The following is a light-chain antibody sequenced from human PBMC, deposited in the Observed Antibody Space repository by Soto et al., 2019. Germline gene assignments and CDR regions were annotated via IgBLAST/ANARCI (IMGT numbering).Light chain of an antibody. V-gene: IGKV3-20*01. CDR1: QTVGSNY. CDR3: QQYTGPPTT. J-gene: IGKJ5*01. CDR2: GAP. Sequence: EIILTQSPDTLSLPPGERPTLSCRPSQTVGSNYLAWCQQRPGQAPRLLIYGAPTRAAGIPDRFSGSGSGTDFTLTITRLEPEDSAVYFCQQYTGPPTTFGQGTRLEIK.